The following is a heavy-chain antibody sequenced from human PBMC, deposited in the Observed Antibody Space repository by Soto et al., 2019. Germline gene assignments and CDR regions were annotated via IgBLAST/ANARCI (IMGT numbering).Heavy chain of an antibody. CDR3: ATDLVATMFSY. J-gene: IGHJ4*02. CDR1: GGSISSDRYY. V-gene: IGHV4-39*02. CDR2: IHNSGST. D-gene: IGHD5-12*01. Sequence: QLQLQESGPGLVKPSETLSLTCNVSGGSISSDRYYCCWIRQPPGKGLEWIGSIHNSGSTYYNPSLKSRVTLAVDTSKNHFSLKLNSVTAADTAVYYCATDLVATMFSYWGQGTLVTVSS.